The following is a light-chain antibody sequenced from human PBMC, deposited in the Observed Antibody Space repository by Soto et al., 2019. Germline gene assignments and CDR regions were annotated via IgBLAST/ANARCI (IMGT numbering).Light chain of an antibody. Sequence: SVRTQPASVSGSPGQSIAISCSGSSSDLGIYNYVSWYQQHPGKVPKLIIFEVTNRPSGVSNRFSGSKSGNTASLTISGLQAEDEADYYCSSYTTSCTRGFGTGTKVTV. CDR1: SSDLGIYNY. J-gene: IGLJ1*01. CDR3: SSYTTSCTRG. V-gene: IGLV2-14*01. CDR2: EVT.